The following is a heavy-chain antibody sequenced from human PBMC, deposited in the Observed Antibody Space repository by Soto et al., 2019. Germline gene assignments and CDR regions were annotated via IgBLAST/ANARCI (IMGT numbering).Heavy chain of an antibody. CDR1: GFTFGDYA. V-gene: IGHV3-49*03. CDR2: IRSKAYGGTT. CDR3: TRRLESSSSTSPHYYFDY. Sequence: HPGGSLRLSCTASGFTFGDYAMSWFRQAPGKGLEWVGFIRSKAYGGTTEYAASVKGRFTISRDDSKSIAYLQMNSLKTEDSAVYYCTRRLESSSSTSPHYYFDYWGQGTLVTVSS. D-gene: IGHD6-6*01. J-gene: IGHJ4*02.